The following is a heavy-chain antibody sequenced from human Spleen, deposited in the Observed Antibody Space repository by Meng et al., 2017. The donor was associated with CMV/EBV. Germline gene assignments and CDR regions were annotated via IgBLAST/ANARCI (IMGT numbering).Heavy chain of an antibody. J-gene: IGHJ1*01. CDR2: IYYSGST. CDR3: ARGRYGDYAD. CDR1: RDSISSYY. D-gene: IGHD4-17*01. Sequence: ESLKISCTVSRDSISSYYWSWIRQPPGKGLEWIGYIYYSGSTNYNPSLKSRVSISVDTSKNQFSLKLSSVTAADTAVYYCARGRYGDYADRGQGTLVTVSS. V-gene: IGHV4-59*01.